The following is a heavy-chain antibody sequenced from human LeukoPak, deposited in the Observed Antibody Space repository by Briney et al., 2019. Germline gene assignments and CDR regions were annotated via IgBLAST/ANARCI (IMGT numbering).Heavy chain of an antibody. Sequence: GGSLRLSCAGSRFTFSSYSMNWVRQAPGEGLEWVSYADSVKGGFTISRDNAKNSLYLQMNSLRGEDTAVYYCARDGVVVAGTRRAFDIWGQGTMVTVSS. CDR3: ARDGVVVAGTRRAFDI. CDR1: RFTFSSYS. J-gene: IGHJ3*02. V-gene: IGHV3-48*01. D-gene: IGHD6-19*01.